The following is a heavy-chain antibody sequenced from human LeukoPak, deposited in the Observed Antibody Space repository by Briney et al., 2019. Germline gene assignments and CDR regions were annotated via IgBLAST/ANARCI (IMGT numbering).Heavy chain of an antibody. CDR2: MQSIVNGGTT. Sequence: GGSLRLSCEASGIXFSDTWMSWVRRAPGKGLEWVARMQSIVNGGTTDYAAPVKGRFTVSRDDSKDMVFLQMNSLETEDTAVYYCTTHYRPGSHYNIFDYWGQGTLVTVSS. D-gene: IGHD3-10*01. CDR1: GIXFSDTW. CDR3: TTHYRPGSHYNIFDY. J-gene: IGHJ4*02. V-gene: IGHV3-15*01.